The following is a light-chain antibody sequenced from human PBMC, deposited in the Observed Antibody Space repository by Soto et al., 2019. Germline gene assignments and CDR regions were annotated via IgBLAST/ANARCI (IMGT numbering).Light chain of an antibody. J-gene: IGLJ1*01. V-gene: IGLV2-14*01. CDR2: EVS. CDR1: SSDVGGYNY. CDR3: SSYTSSSTLV. Sequence: QSVLTQPPSVSGSPGQSVTISCTGTSSDVGGYNYVSWYQQHPGKAPKLMIYEVSNRPSGVSNRFSGSKSGYTASLTISGLQAEDEADYYCSSYTSSSTLVFGTGTKVTVL.